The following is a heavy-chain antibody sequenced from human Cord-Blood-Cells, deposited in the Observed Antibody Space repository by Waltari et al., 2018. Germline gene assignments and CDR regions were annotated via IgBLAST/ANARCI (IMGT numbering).Heavy chain of an antibody. CDR1: GFSLSTSGVG. CDR2: IYWNDDK. D-gene: IGHD3-22*01. V-gene: IGHV2-5*01. J-gene: IGHJ4*02. Sequence: QITLKESGPTLVKPTQTLTLTCTFSGFSLSTSGVGVGWIRQPPGKALEWLALIYWNDDKRYSPSLKIRLTSTKDTSKNQVVLTMTNMDPVDTATYYCAHGSTYYYDSSGYYYDYWGQGTMVTVSS. CDR3: AHGSTYYYDSSGYYYDY.